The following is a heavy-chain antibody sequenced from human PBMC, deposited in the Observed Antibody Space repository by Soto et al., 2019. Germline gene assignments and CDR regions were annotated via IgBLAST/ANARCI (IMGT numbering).Heavy chain of an antibody. Sequence: ASVKVSCKPSGYSFSDYFIQWVRQAPGQGLEWVAWINPKTAATNYAKKFQGRGSLTWDTSSTTAYMELTRLRPDDTAVYYCARIKWGLNYYNGMDVWGQGTTVTVSS. CDR1: GYSFSDYF. D-gene: IGHD1-26*01. J-gene: IGHJ6*02. CDR2: INPKTAAT. V-gene: IGHV1-2*02. CDR3: ARIKWGLNYYNGMDV.